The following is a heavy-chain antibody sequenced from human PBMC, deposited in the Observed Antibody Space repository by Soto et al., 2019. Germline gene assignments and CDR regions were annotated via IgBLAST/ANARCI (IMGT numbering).Heavy chain of an antibody. D-gene: IGHD5-12*01. J-gene: IGHJ1*01. CDR1: GFSISYYW. Sequence: GGSLRLSCTASVSGFSISYYWMSWVRQASGKGLDWVAHIKEDGGVKLYADSVEGRFTISRDNANNSLFLQMNSLRDEDTAVYYCARDGGYSGYDIEHWGQCTLVPFSS. V-gene: IGHV3-7*01. CDR3: ARDGGYSGYDIEH. CDR2: IKEDGGVK.